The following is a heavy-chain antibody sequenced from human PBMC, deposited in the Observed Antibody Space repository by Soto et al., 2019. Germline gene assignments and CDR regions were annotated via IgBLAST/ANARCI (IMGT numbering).Heavy chain of an antibody. CDR1: GGSISSVGYY. CDR3: ERGALYQPGRPAFDI. D-gene: IGHD2-2*01. Sequence: SDTLSLTCSVSGGSISSVGYYWIWIRQHPGKGLEWIGYIYYSGSTYYNPSLKSRVTISVDTSKNQFSLKLSSVTAADTAVYYCERGALYQPGRPAFDIWGQGTMVTVSS. CDR2: IYYSGST. V-gene: IGHV4-31*03. J-gene: IGHJ3*02.